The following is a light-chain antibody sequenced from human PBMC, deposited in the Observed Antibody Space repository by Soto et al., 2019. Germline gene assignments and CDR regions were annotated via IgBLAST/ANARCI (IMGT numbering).Light chain of an antibody. V-gene: IGKV3-15*01. CDR2: GAS. CDR3: HQYNTGLRT. CDR1: LNVATN. Sequence: TVMTQSPATLSMSPGDRAALSCRASLNVATNMAWYQQKPGQAPRLLIHGASIRATGVPARFTGSGSGTEFTLTINNLQSEDFAVYYCHQYNTGLRTFGRGTKVDIK. J-gene: IGKJ1*01.